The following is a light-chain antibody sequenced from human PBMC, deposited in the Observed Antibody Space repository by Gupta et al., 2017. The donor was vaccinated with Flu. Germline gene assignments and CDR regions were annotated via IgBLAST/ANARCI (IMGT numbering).Light chain of an antibody. Sequence: VGDRITITCRASQRIRNFLNWYQQKPGKAPKLLISGTSNLQSGVPSRFSGSGAGTDFTLTITSLQPEDFAIYYCQQSYSSFTFGPGTQVDLK. CDR2: GTS. CDR3: QQSYSSFT. J-gene: IGKJ3*01. V-gene: IGKV1-39*01. CDR1: QRIRNF.